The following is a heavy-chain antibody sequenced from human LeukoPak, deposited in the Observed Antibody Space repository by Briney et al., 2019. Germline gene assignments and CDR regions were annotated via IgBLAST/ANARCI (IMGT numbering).Heavy chain of an antibody. CDR3: ARDQDVWQQLVLFDY. J-gene: IGHJ4*02. CDR1: GYTFTGYY. Sequence: ASVKVSCKASGYTFTGYYMHWVRQAPGQGLEWMGWISAYNGNTNYAQKLQGRVTMTTDTSTSTAYMELRSLRSDDTAVYYCARDQDVWQQLVLFDYWGQGTLVTVSS. V-gene: IGHV1-18*04. D-gene: IGHD6-6*01. CDR2: ISAYNGNT.